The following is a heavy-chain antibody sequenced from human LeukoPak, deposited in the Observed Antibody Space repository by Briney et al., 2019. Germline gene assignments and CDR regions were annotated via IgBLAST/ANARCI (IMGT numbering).Heavy chain of an antibody. CDR3: ARDRGYGNPYLDY. CDR1: RGTFSSYA. D-gene: IGHD5-12*01. J-gene: IGHJ4*02. CDR2: IIPIFGTA. Sequence: ASEKVSCKASRGTFSSYAISWVRQAPGQGFEWMGGIIPIFGTANYAQKFQGRVTITTDESTSTAYMELSSLRAEDTAVYYCARDRGYGNPYLDYWGQGTLVTVSS. V-gene: IGHV1-69*05.